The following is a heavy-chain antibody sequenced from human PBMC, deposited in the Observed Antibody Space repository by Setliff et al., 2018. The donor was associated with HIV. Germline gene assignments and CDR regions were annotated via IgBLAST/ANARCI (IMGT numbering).Heavy chain of an antibody. D-gene: IGHD6-19*01. CDR1: GYTFTSYA. Sequence: ASVKVSCKASGYTFTSYAMHWVRQAPGQRLEWMGWINAGNGNTKYSQKFQGRVTITRDTSASTAYMELNSLKSEDTAIYYCAREPPRRLCTVAEDYWGQGTLVTVSS. V-gene: IGHV1-3*01. J-gene: IGHJ4*02. CDR3: AREPPRRLCTVAEDY. CDR2: INAGNGNT.